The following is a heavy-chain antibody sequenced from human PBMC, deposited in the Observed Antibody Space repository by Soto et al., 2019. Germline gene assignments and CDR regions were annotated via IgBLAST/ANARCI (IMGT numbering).Heavy chain of an antibody. V-gene: IGHV3-7*01. J-gene: IGHJ4*02. CDR3: ERELSCDY. D-gene: IGHD2-15*01. Sequence: PGGSLRLSSAAAVCPSIGDWRNWVRKTPGKGLEWVDNTKQDGSEKYYVDSVKGRFTISRDNAKNSLHRQMNSLRAEDTAVYYCERELSCDYWGQRTLVTVSS. CDR1: VCPSIGDW. CDR2: TKQDGSEK.